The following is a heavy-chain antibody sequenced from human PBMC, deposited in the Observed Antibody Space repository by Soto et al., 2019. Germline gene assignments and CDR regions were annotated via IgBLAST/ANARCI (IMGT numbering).Heavy chain of an antibody. V-gene: IGHV1-69*06. CDR1: GGTFSSYA. CDR2: IIPIFGTA. CDR3: ARDTLLYCSSTSCPYYYYGMDV. J-gene: IGHJ6*02. D-gene: IGHD2-2*01. Sequence: GASVKVSCKASGGTFSSYAISWVRQAPGQGLEWMGGIIPIFGTAIYAQKFQGRVTITADKSTSTAYMELSSLRSEDTAVYYCARDTLLYCSSTSCPYYYYGMDVWGQGTTVTVSS.